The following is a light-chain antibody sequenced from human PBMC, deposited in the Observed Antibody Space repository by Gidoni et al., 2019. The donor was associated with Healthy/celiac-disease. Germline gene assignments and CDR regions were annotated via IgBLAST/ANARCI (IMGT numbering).Light chain of an antibody. J-gene: IGKJ3*01. V-gene: IGKV1-33*01. Sequence: DIQMTQSPSSLAASVGDRVTITCQASQDISNYLNWYQQKPGKAPKLMIYDASNLETGVPSMFSGSGSGKDFTFTISSLQPEDIATYYCQQYDNLPFTFGPGTKVDIK. CDR2: DAS. CDR3: QQYDNLPFT. CDR1: QDISNY.